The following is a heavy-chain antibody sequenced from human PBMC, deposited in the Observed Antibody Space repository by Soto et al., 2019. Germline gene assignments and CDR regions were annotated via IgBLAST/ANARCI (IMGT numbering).Heavy chain of an antibody. CDR2: IKQDGSEK. D-gene: IGHD3-22*01. CDR3: ATYYYDSSGYYSDGY. CDR1: GFTFSSYW. V-gene: IGHV3-7*05. Sequence: EVQLVESGGGLVQPGGSLRLSCAASGFTFSSYWMSWVRQAPGKGLAWVANIKQDGSEKYYLDSVKGRFTISRDNAKYSLYLQMNSLRAEDTAVYYCATYYYDSSGYYSDGYWGQGTLVTVSS. J-gene: IGHJ4*02.